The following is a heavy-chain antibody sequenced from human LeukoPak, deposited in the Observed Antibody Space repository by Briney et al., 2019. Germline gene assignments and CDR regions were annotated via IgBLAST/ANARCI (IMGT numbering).Heavy chain of an antibody. Sequence: ASVKVSCKASGGTFSSYAISWVRQAPGQGLEWMGWISAYNGNTNYAQKLQGRVTMTTDTSTSTAYMELRSLRSDDTAVYYCARDRSSGWPNYDYWGQGTLVTVSP. CDR3: ARDRSSGWPNYDY. CDR2: ISAYNGNT. CDR1: GGTFSSYA. J-gene: IGHJ4*02. V-gene: IGHV1-18*01. D-gene: IGHD6-19*01.